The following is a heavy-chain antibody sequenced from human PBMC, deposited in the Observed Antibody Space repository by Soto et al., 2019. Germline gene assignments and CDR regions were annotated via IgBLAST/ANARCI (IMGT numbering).Heavy chain of an antibody. CDR1: GFTFSSYG. Sequence: PGGSLRLSCAASGFTFSSYGMHSVRQAPGKGLEWVAVISYDGSNKYYADSVKGRFTISRDNSKNTLYLQMNSLRAEDTAVYYCAKDSGYSSSWYVDYWGQGTLVTVSS. CDR3: AKDSGYSSSWYVDY. D-gene: IGHD6-13*01. J-gene: IGHJ4*02. V-gene: IGHV3-30*18. CDR2: ISYDGSNK.